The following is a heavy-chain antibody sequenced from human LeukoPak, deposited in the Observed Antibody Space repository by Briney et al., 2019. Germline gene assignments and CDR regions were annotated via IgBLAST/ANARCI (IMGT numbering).Heavy chain of an antibody. Sequence: ASVKVSCKASGYTFTSYDINWVRQATGQGLEWMGWTNPNSGNTGYAQKFKGRVTMTRNTSISTAYMELSSLRSEDTAVYYCARGLNYDSSAIFYWGQGTLVTVSS. CDR2: TNPNSGNT. V-gene: IGHV1-8*01. CDR1: GYTFTSYD. J-gene: IGHJ4*02. D-gene: IGHD3-22*01. CDR3: ARGLNYDSSAIFY.